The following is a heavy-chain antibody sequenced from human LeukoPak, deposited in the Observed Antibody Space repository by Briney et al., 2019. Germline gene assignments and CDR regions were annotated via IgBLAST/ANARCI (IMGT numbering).Heavy chain of an antibody. J-gene: IGHJ4*02. Sequence: GGSLRLSCAASGFTVSSDYMSWVRQAPGKGLEWLSVIYSGGSTYYADSVMGRFTISRDNSKNTLYLQMNNLRAEDTAVYYCATARQLDYWGQGTLVTVSS. CDR3: ATARQLDY. V-gene: IGHV3-53*01. CDR1: GFTVSSDY. D-gene: IGHD6-6*01. CDR2: IYSGGST.